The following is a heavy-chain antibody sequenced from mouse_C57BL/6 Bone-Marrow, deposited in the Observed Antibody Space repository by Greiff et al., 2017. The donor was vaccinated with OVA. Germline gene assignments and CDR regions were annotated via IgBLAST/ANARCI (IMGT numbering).Heavy chain of an antibody. Sequence: VQVVESGPGLVAPSQSLSITCTVSGFSLTSYAISWVRQPPGKGLEWLGVIWTGGGTNYNSALKSRLSISKDNSKSQVFLKMNSLQTDDTARYYCARNGGTSIYDGYFWYFDVWGTGTTVTVSS. CDR3: ARNGGTSIYDGYFWYFDV. V-gene: IGHV2-9-1*01. CDR1: GFSLTSYA. J-gene: IGHJ1*03. D-gene: IGHD2-3*01. CDR2: IWTGGGT.